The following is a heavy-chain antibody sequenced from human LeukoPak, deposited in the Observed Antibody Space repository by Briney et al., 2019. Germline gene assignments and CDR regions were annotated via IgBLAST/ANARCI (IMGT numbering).Heavy chain of an antibody. V-gene: IGHV3-23*01. J-gene: IGHJ4*02. D-gene: IGHD4-17*01. CDR2: ISPSDGNT. Sequence: GGPLRLSCAASGFTFSKYAMSWVRQAPGTGLEWVSAISPSDGNTFYADSVKGRFTISRDNSKNTLSLQMNSLRAEDTALYYCAKDSSVPYGITEWGQGTLVTVSS. CDR3: AKDSSVPYGITE. CDR1: GFTFSKYA.